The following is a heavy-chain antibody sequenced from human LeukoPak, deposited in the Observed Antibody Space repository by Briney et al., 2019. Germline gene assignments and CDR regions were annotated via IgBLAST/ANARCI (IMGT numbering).Heavy chain of an antibody. Sequence: SETLSLTCTASGGSISSSDYFWSWIRQPAGRGLEWIGRINSRGSTNYNPSLKSRVTLSVDTSKNQFSLKLTSVTVADTAVYYCARYRLGWFDPWGQGTLVTVSS. V-gene: IGHV4-61*02. CDR2: INSRGST. CDR3: ARYRLGWFDP. J-gene: IGHJ5*02. CDR1: GGSISSSDYF. D-gene: IGHD6-25*01.